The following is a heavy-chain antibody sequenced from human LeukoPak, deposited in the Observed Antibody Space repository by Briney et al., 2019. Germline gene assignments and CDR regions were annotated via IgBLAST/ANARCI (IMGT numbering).Heavy chain of an antibody. CDR3: ARDKEGELLLDY. CDR1: GFTFSSYE. D-gene: IGHD1-26*01. V-gene: IGHV3-48*03. CDR2: ISSSGSTR. Sequence: GGSLRLSCAASGFTFSSYEINWVRQAPGQGLEWVSYISSSGSTRYYADSVKGRFTISRDDARNSVYLQMNSLRAEDTAVYYCARDKEGELLLDYWGQGTQVTVSS. J-gene: IGHJ4*02.